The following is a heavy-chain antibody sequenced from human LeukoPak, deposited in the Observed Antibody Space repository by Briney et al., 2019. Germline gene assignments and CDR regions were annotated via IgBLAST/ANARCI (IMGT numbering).Heavy chain of an antibody. D-gene: IGHD1-7*01. CDR2: ISAKNGDT. CDR3: ARDVPGTTPFDY. CDR1: GYIFSNYG. V-gene: IGHV1-18*01. J-gene: IGHJ4*02. Sequence: ASVKVSCKASGYIFSNYGISWVRQAPGQGLERMGWISAKNGDTNYIQKFRGRVTMTTDTSTSTAYMELWSLTSDDTAVYYCARDVPGTTPFDYWGQGTLVTVSS.